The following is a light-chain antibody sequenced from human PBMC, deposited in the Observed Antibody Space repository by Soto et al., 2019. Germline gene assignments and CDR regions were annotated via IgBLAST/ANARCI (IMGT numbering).Light chain of an antibody. V-gene: IGKV3-11*01. CDR2: DAY. CDR1: QSVSSY. J-gene: IGKJ3*01. CDR3: QQHWNWSLFT. Sequence: EIVLTQSPATLSLSPGERATLSCRASQSVSSYLAWYQQKPGQAPRLLIYDAYNRATGIPARFSGSGSGTDFPLTISSLEPEYFAVYCCQQHWNWSLFTFGRGTIVEIK.